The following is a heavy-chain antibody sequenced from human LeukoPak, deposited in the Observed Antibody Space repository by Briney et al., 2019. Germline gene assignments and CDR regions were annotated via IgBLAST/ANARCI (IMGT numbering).Heavy chain of an antibody. V-gene: IGHV4-61*05. Sequence: SETLSLTCTVSGGSISSSSYYWGWIRQPPGKGLEWIGYIYYSGSTNYNPSLKSRVTISVDTSKNQFSLKLSSVTAADTAVYYCARTYYYGWGLYYYYYGMDVWGQGTTVTVSS. CDR1: GGSISSSSYY. D-gene: IGHD3-10*01. CDR3: ARTYYYGWGLYYYYYGMDV. CDR2: IYYSGST. J-gene: IGHJ6*02.